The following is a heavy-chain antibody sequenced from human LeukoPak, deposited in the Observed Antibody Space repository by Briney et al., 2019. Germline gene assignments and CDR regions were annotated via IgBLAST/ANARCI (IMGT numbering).Heavy chain of an antibody. CDR3: ARSSGCSYGNPLGY. CDR2: ISWNSGSI. J-gene: IGHJ4*02. V-gene: IGHV3-9*03. D-gene: IGHD5-18*01. CDR1: GFTFDDYA. Sequence: PGSSLRLSCAASGFTFDDYAMHWVRQAPGKGLEGISGISWNSGSIGYADSVKGRFTISRDNAKNSLYLQMNSLRAEDMALYYCARSSGCSYGNPLGYWGQGTLVTVSS.